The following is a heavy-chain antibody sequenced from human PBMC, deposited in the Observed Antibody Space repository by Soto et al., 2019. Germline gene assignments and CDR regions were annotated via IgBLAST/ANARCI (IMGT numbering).Heavy chain of an antibody. J-gene: IGHJ6*02. CDR1: GFTFSSYA. D-gene: IGHD3-3*01. CDR2: ISGSGGST. Sequence: GGSLRLSCAASGFTFSSYAMSWVRQAPGKGLEWVSAISGSGGSTYYADSVKGRFTISRDNSKNTLYLQMNSLRAEDTAVYYCAKGGGYDFWSGYEYYYGMDVWGQGTTVTVYS. V-gene: IGHV3-23*01. CDR3: AKGGGYDFWSGYEYYYGMDV.